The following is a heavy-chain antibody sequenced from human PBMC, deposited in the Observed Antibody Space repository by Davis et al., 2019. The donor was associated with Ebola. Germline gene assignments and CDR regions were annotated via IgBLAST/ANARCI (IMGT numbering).Heavy chain of an antibody. D-gene: IGHD3-22*01. CDR3: ARAITMIVAGWFDP. Sequence: SVNVSCMASLGTFSSYAISWVRQAPAQGLEWMGGIIPIFGTANYVQKLQGRVTITADKSTSTAYMELSSLRSEDTAVYYCARAITMIVAGWFDPWGQGTLVTVSS. CDR1: LGTFSSYA. CDR2: IIPIFGTA. J-gene: IGHJ5*02. V-gene: IGHV1-69*06.